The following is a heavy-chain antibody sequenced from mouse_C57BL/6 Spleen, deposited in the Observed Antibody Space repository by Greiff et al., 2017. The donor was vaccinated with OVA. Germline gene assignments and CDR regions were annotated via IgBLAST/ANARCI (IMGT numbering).Heavy chain of an antibody. CDR2: INYDGSST. V-gene: IGHV5-16*01. J-gene: IGHJ1*03. CDR3: ARDIYDGYFYWYFDV. Sequence: EVMLVESEGGLVQPGSSMKLSCTASGFTFSDYYMAWVRQVPEKGLEWVANINYDGSSTYYLDSLKSRFIISRDNAKNILYLQMSSLKSEDTATYYCARDIYDGYFYWYFDVWGTGTTVTVSS. CDR1: GFTFSDYY. D-gene: IGHD2-3*01.